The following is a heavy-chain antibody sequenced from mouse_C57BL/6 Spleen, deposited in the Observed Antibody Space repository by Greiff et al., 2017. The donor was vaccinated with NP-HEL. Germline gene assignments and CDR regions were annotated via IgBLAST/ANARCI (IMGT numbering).Heavy chain of an antibody. CDR2: LYPRSGNT. V-gene: IGHV1-81*01. D-gene: IGHD2-5*01. CDR3: APAYYSNSGGY. CDR1: GYTFTSSG. Sequence: QVQLQQSGAELARPGASVKLSCKASGYTFTSSGLSWVKQRTGQGLVWIGELYPRSGNTYYNEKFKGKATLTADKSSSTAYMALRSLTSEDSAVYFCAPAYYSNSGGYWGQGTTLTVSS. J-gene: IGHJ2*01.